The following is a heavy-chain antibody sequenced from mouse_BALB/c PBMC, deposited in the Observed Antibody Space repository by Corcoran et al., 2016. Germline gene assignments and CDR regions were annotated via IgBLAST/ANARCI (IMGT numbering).Heavy chain of an antibody. CDR2: IDPSDSET. D-gene: IGHD3-2*01. V-gene: IGHV1-69*02. J-gene: IGHJ2*01. CDR1: GYTFTSYW. CDR3: ARQLGLPLVY. Sequence: QVQLQQPGAELVKPGAPVKLSCKASGYTFTSYWMNWVKQRPGRGLEWIGRIDPSDSETHYNQKFKDKATLTVDKSSSTAYIQLSSLTSEDSAVYYCARQLGLPLVYWGQGSTLTVSS.